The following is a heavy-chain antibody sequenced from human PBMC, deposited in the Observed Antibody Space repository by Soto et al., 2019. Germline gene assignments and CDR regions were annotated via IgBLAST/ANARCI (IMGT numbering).Heavy chain of an antibody. CDR3: AKDEGVGGTLGLFDY. V-gene: IGHV3-30*18. D-gene: IGHD1-26*01. J-gene: IGHJ4*02. CDR1: GFDFTYYA. Sequence: QVQLVESGGGAVQPGESLRLSCVASGFDFTYYAMHWVRQAPGKGLESVAVMSSDGSKIHHTDSVKGRFTISRDNSKNSLYLPMNSLRKEDTAVSFCAKDEGVGGTLGLFDYWGQGTLVSVSS. CDR2: MSSDGSKI.